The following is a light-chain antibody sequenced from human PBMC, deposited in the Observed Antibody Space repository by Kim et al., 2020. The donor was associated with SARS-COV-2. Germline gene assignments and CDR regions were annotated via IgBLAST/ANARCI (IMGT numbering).Light chain of an antibody. CDR3: QAWDSSTWV. Sequence: SYELTQPLSVSVALGQTARITCCGNNMGSKNVRWYQQKPGQAPVLVIYRDSKRPSGIPERFSGSNSGNTATLTISGAQARDEADYYCQAWDSSTWVFGGGTKLTVL. CDR1: NMGSKN. J-gene: IGLJ3*02. V-gene: IGLV3-9*01. CDR2: RDS.